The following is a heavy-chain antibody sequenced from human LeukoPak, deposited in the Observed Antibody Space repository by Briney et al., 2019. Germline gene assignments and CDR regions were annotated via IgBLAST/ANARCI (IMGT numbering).Heavy chain of an antibody. CDR1: GFTFSSYS. Sequence: GGSLRLSXAASGFTFSSYSMNWVRQAPGKGLEWVSSISSSSSYIYYADSVKGRFTISRDNAKNSLYLQMNSLRAEDTAVYYCARDKSSLLWFGELSGPLDVWGKGTTVTVSS. D-gene: IGHD3-10*01. J-gene: IGHJ6*04. V-gene: IGHV3-21*01. CDR3: ARDKSSLLWFGELSGPLDV. CDR2: ISSSSSYI.